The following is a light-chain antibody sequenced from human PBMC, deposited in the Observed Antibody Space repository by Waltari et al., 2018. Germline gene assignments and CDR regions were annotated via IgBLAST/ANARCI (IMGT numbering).Light chain of an antibody. V-gene: IGKV1-12*01. CDR1: QNINSW. CDR3: QQGNSFPYT. Sequence: DIQMTQSPPSVPASVVDRVTITCRASQNINSWLAWYQQKPGKAPKLLIYAASGLQSGVPSRFSGSGSGTDFTLTIDSLQPEDFATYYCQQGNSFPYTFGQGTKLEIK. CDR2: AAS. J-gene: IGKJ2*01.